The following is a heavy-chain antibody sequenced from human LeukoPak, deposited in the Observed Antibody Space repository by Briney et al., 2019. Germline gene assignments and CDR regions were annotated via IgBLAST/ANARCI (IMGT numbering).Heavy chain of an antibody. J-gene: IGHJ4*02. V-gene: IGHV3-66*01. Sequence: GGSLRLSCAASGFTVSSHYMNWVCQAPGKGLEWVSIIYSGGATYDADSVRGRFTISRDKSKNTLYLQMNSLRAEDTAVYYCARGYDSGGYYWGQGTLVTVSS. CDR2: IYSGGAT. CDR3: ARGYDSGGYY. D-gene: IGHD3-22*01. CDR1: GFTVSSHY.